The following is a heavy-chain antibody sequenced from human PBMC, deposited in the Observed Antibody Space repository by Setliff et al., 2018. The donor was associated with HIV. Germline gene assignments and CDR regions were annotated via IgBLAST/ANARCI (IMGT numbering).Heavy chain of an antibody. CDR1: GYSFTSYW. J-gene: IGHJ4*02. D-gene: IGHD5-12*01. CDR2: IYPGGSDT. Sequence: GESLEISCKGSGYSFTSYWMGWVRQVPGKGLEWMGIIYPGGSDTKYSPSFQGQVTISADKSISNAYLQWSSLKASDTAMYYCARHGGYNPLDYWGQGTLVTVSS. CDR3: ARHGGYNPLDY. V-gene: IGHV5-51*01.